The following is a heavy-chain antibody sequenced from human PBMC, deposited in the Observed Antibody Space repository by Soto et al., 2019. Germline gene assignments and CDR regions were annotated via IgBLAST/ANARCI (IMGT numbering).Heavy chain of an antibody. CDR1: GGSISSSNW. CDR2: IYHSGST. Sequence: PSETLSLTCAVSGGSISSSNWWSWVRQPPGKGLEWIGEIYHSGSTNYNPSLKSRVTISVDKSKNQFSLKLSSVTAADTAVYYCARGRVYSSSWYEYYYYYGMDVWAQGTTVTVPS. CDR3: ARGRVYSSSWYEYYYYYGMDV. J-gene: IGHJ6*02. V-gene: IGHV4-4*02. D-gene: IGHD6-13*01.